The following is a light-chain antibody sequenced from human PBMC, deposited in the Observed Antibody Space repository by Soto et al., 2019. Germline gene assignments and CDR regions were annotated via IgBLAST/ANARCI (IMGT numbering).Light chain of an antibody. CDR1: QSVRDN. CDR2: GSS. J-gene: IGKJ4*01. V-gene: IGKV3-15*01. Sequence: EIVMTQSPATVSVAPGERATLSCRASQSVRDNLAWYQQKPVQPPRLLIYGSSIRATGLPARFSGSGSETEFTLTISSLQSEDFALYFCQQYDGWPLTFGGGTKVDIK. CDR3: QQYDGWPLT.